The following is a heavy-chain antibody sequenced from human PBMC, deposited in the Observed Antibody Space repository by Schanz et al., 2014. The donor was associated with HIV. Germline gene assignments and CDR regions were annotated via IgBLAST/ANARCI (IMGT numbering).Heavy chain of an antibody. Sequence: EVQLLESGGGLEQPGGSLRLSCAASGFTFSNYAMSWVRQAPGKGLEWVSSISESGGRTYYADSVNGRFTISRDNSKNTLYLQITTLRTEDTAVYYCAKPEYDSRGNSQSHFDSWGQGTLVTVSS. CDR2: ISESGGRT. CDR3: AKPEYDSRGNSQSHFDS. V-gene: IGHV3-23*01. CDR1: GFTFSNYA. D-gene: IGHD3-22*01. J-gene: IGHJ4*02.